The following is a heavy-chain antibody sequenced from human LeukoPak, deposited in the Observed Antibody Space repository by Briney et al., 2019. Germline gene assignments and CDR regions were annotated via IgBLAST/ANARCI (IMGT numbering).Heavy chain of an antibody. CDR3: ARSMYSGTYWGSFHF. Sequence: SETLSLTCEVSGGSISRGGYSYSWIRQPPGKGLEWIGYISDTVNTYYNPSLKSRVSISMDTSKNQLSLELRSVTAADTAVDFCARSMYSGTYWGSFHFWGQGTQVTASS. J-gene: IGHJ4*02. CDR2: ISDTVNT. D-gene: IGHD1-26*01. CDR1: GGSISRGGYS. V-gene: IGHV4-30-4*07.